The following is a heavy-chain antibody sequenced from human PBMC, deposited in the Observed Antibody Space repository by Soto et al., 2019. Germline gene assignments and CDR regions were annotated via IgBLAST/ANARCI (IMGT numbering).Heavy chain of an antibody. Sequence: GGSLRLSCAASGFTFSSYEMNWVRQAPGKGLEWVSYISSSGSTIYYADSVKGRFTISRDNAKNSLYLQMNSLRAEDTAVYYCVKGRSSGYAGAFDIWGQGTMVTVSS. CDR1: GFTFSSYE. CDR2: ISSSGSTI. CDR3: VKGRSSGYAGAFDI. J-gene: IGHJ3*02. D-gene: IGHD3-22*01. V-gene: IGHV3-48*03.